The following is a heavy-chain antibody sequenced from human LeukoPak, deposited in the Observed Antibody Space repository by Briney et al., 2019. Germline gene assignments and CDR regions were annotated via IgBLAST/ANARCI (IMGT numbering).Heavy chain of an antibody. V-gene: IGHV4-39*01. CDR2: IYYSGST. D-gene: IGHD3-3*01. CDR1: GGSVSSSSYS. Sequence: PSETLSLTCTVSGGSVSSSSYSWGWIRQPPGKGLEWIGSIYYSGSTYYNPSLKSRVTISVDTSKNQFSLKLSSVTAADTAVYYCASGDYDFWSGYLKYGMDVWGQGTTVTVSS. J-gene: IGHJ6*02. CDR3: ASGDYDFWSGYLKYGMDV.